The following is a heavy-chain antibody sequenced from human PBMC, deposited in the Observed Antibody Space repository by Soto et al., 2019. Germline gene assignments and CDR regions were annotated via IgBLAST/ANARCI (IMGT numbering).Heavy chain of an antibody. CDR2: IYHSGST. CDR3: ARHGAQQLPRVNGFDP. J-gene: IGHJ5*02. Sequence: SETLSLTCAASGGSISRSNWWRWVRQPPGKGLEWIGEIYHSGSTNYNPSLKRRVTISVDKSKNQFSLKLSSVTAADTAVYYCARHGAQQLPRVNGFDPWGQGTLVTVSS. V-gene: IGHV4-4*02. CDR1: GGSISRSNW. D-gene: IGHD6-13*01.